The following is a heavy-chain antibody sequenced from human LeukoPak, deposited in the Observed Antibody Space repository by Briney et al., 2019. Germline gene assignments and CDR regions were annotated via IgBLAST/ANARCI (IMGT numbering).Heavy chain of an antibody. Sequence: ASVKVSCKASGYTFTSYDINWVRQATGQGLEWMGWMNPNSGNTGYAQKFQGRVTMTRNTSISTAYMELSSLRSEDTAVYYCARGRRALHYGDYSPANGARYYYYYMDVWGKGTTVTVSS. D-gene: IGHD4-17*01. CDR3: ARGRRALHYGDYSPANGARYYYYYMDV. CDR1: GYTFTSYD. CDR2: MNPNSGNT. J-gene: IGHJ6*03. V-gene: IGHV1-8*01.